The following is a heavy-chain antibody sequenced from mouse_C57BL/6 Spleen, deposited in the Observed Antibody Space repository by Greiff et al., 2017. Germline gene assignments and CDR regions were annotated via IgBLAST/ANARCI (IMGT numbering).Heavy chain of an antibody. J-gene: IGHJ4*01. V-gene: IGHV5-12*01. D-gene: IGHD1-1*01. CDR1: GFTFSDYY. CDR2: ISNGGGST. Sequence: EVMLVESGGGLVQPGGSLKLSCAASGFTFSDYYMYWVRQTPEQRLEWVAYISNGGGSTYYPDTVKGRFTISRDTAKNTLYLQMSRLKSEDTAMYYCARRDGSTSYAMDYWGQGTSVTVSS. CDR3: ARRDGSTSYAMDY.